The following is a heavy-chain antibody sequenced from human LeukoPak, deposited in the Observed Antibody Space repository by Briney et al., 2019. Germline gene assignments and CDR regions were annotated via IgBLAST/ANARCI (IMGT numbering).Heavy chain of an antibody. CDR3: AAAFDRFLFDY. CDR1: GYSFSSNW. CDR2: IYPGDSDT. Sequence: GESLKISCKGSGYSFSSNWIGCVRQMPGKGPEWMGIIYPGDSDTRYSPSFQGQVTISADKSISTAYLQWSSLKASDTAMYYCAAAFDRFLFDYWGQGTLVTVSS. D-gene: IGHD3-9*01. V-gene: IGHV5-51*01. J-gene: IGHJ4*02.